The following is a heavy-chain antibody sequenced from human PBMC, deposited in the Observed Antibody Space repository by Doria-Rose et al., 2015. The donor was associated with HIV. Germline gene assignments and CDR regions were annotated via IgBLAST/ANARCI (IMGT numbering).Heavy chain of an antibody. CDR3: ARGLLRGGWNDVDYYYGMDV. CDR1: GGSFSGYY. CDR2: INHSGSI. J-gene: IGHJ6*02. Sequence: QVQLQQWGAGLVKPSETLSLTCAVFGGSFSGYYLSWIRQPPGKGLEWIGEINHSGSINYQNTLKSRVNISLDTSKNLFSLKLSSVTAADTAVYYCARGLLRGGWNDVDYYYGMDVWGQGTTVTVSS. D-gene: IGHD1-1*01. V-gene: IGHV4-34*01.